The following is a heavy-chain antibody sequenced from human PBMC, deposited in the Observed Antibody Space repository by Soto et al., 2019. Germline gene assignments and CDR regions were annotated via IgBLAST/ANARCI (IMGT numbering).Heavy chain of an antibody. D-gene: IGHD3-9*01. J-gene: IGHJ4*02. Sequence: ALVKVSCKASGYTFTGYYMHWVRQAPGQGLEWMGWINPNSGGTNYAQKFQGWVTMTRDTSISTAYMELSRLRSVDTAVYYYARGFRYYDILTGYSPSYYFDYWGQGTLVTVSS. CDR1: GYTFTGYY. CDR2: INPNSGGT. V-gene: IGHV1-2*04. CDR3: ARGFRYYDILTGYSPSYYFDY.